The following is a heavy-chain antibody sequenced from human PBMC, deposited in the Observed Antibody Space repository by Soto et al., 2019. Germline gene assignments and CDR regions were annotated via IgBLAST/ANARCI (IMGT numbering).Heavy chain of an antibody. CDR2: IYHSGST. V-gene: IGHV4-38-2*01. J-gene: IGHJ4*02. CDR3: ARRHSSSWYGLDY. Sequence: PSETLSLTCAVSGYSVSSGYYWGWIRQPPGKGLEWIGSIYHSGSTYYNPSLKSRVSISVDTSKNQFSLRLSSVTAADTAMYYCARRHSSSWYGLDYWGQGTLVTVSS. D-gene: IGHD6-13*01. CDR1: GYSVSSGYY.